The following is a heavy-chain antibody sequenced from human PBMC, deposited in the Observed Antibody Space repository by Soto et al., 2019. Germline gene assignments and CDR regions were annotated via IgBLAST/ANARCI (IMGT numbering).Heavy chain of an antibody. V-gene: IGHV4-39*01. D-gene: IGHD3-3*01. CDR3: ARLDFWSGYYRYYYYYGMDV. J-gene: IGHJ6*02. Sequence: SETLSLTCTVSGGSISSSSYYWGWIRQPPGKGLEWIGSIYYSGSTYYNPSLKSRVTISVDTSKNQFSLKLSSVTAADTAVYYCARLDFWSGYYRYYYYYGMDVWGQGTTVTVSS. CDR1: GGSISSSSYY. CDR2: IYYSGST.